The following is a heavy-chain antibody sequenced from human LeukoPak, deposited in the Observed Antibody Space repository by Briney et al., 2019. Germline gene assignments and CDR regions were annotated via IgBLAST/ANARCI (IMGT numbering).Heavy chain of an antibody. J-gene: IGHJ3*02. V-gene: IGHV3-30*02. CDR1: GSTINTFG. D-gene: IGHD2-15*01. CDR2: IGHDGNYK. CDR3: AKDLSYSYDI. Sequence: PGGSLRLSCIVSGSTINTFGFHWFHQAPGKGPEWLAFIGHDGNYKHYGDSVRGRFTISRDNSKNTVYLEMDSLRADDTALYRCAKDLSYSYDIWGQGTKVTVSS.